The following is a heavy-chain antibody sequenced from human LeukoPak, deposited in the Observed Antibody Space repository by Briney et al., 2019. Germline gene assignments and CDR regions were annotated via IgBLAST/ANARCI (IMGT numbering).Heavy chain of an antibody. V-gene: IGHV4-4*07. Sequence: PSETLSLTCTVSGGSISSYYWSWIRQPAGKGLEWIGSIYYSGSTYYNPSLKSRVTISVDTSKNQFSLKLSSVTAADTAVYYCARVGSTVLYYFDYWGQGTLVTVSS. D-gene: IGHD4-17*01. CDR3: ARVGSTVLYYFDY. J-gene: IGHJ4*02. CDR1: GGSISSYY. CDR2: IYYSGST.